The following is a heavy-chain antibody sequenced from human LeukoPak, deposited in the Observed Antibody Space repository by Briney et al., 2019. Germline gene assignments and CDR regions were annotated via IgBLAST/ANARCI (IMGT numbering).Heavy chain of an antibody. V-gene: IGHV1-69*01. D-gene: IGHD4-17*01. J-gene: IGHJ4*02. Sequence: GSSVKVSCKASGGTFSSYAISWVRQAPGQGLKWMGGIIPIFGTANYAQKFQGRVTITADESTSTAYMELSSLRSEDTAVYYCARGPPNDYGDPSFDYWGQGTLVTVSS. CDR3: ARGPPNDYGDPSFDY. CDR2: IIPIFGTA. CDR1: GGTFSSYA.